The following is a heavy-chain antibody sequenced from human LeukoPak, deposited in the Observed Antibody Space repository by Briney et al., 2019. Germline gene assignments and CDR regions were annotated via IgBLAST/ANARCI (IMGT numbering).Heavy chain of an antibody. CDR1: GFTFSSYA. CDR3: ARDLGGFWVTPFDY. V-gene: IGHV3-30-3*01. CDR2: ISYDGSNK. D-gene: IGHD3-10*01. J-gene: IGHJ4*02. Sequence: GGSLRLSCAASGFTFSSYAMHWVRQAPGKGLEWVAVISYDGSNKYYADSVKGRFTISRDNSKNTLYLQMNSLRAEDTAVYYCARDLGGFWVTPFDYWGQGTLVTVSS.